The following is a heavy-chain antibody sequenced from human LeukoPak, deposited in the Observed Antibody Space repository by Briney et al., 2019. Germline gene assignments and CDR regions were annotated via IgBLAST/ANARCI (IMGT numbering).Heavy chain of an antibody. V-gene: IGHV3-7*01. J-gene: IGHJ6*02. Sequence: GGSLRLSCAASGFTFGTYWMSWVRQAPGKGLEWVANINQDGSEKNYVDSVKGRFTISRDNAKNSLSLQMNSLRAEDTAMFYCGRDMDVWGQGTTVIVSS. CDR1: GFTFGTYW. CDR2: INQDGSEK. CDR3: GRDMDV.